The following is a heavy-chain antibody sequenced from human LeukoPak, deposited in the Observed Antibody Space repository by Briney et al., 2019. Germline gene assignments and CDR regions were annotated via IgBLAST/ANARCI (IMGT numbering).Heavy chain of an antibody. V-gene: IGHV3-48*03. CDR1: GFTFTIYE. J-gene: IGHJ4*02. Sequence: QPGGSLRLSCAASGFTFTIYEMNWVRQAPGKGLEWVSYISSSGNTRYYTDSVKGRFTISRDNAKNSLDLQMSSLRAEDTAVYYCARGFNSFDYWGQGTLVTVSS. CDR2: ISSSGNTR. CDR3: ARGFNSFDY.